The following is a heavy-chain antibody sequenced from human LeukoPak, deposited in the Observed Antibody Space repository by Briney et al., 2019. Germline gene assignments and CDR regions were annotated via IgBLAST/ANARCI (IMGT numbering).Heavy chain of an antibody. J-gene: IGHJ4*02. D-gene: IGHD3-22*01. CDR3: ARHLRFRYYYDSRATETGY. Sequence: SETLSLTCTVSGGSISSSSYYWGWLRQPPGKGLEWIGSIYYSGSTYYNPSLKSRVTISVDTSKNQFSLKLSSVTAADTAVYYCARHLRFRYYYDSRATETGYWGQGTLVTVSS. CDR1: GGSISSSSYY. V-gene: IGHV4-39*01. CDR2: IYYSGST.